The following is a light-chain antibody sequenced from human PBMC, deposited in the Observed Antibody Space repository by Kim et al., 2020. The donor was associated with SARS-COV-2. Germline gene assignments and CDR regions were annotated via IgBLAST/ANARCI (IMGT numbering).Light chain of an antibody. V-gene: IGKV3-15*01. CDR3: QQYNNWPYA. Sequence: VSPGERTPLSCRATMSDSSNLAWYQHKAGQPPRLLMYGASTRATGIPARFSGSGSGTEFTLTISSLQSEDIAIYYCQQYNNWPYAFGQGTKLEI. CDR2: GAS. CDR1: MSDSSN. J-gene: IGKJ2*01.